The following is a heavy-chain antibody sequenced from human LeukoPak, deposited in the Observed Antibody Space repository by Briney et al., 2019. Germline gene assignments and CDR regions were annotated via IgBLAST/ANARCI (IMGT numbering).Heavy chain of an antibody. CDR3: ARDTVAGTFDY. Sequence: GRSLRLSCAASGFTFDDYAMHWVRQAPGKGLEWVSGISWNSGSIGYADSVKGRFTISRDNAKNSLYLQMNSLRAEDTAVYYCARDTVAGTFDYWGQGTLVTVSS. V-gene: IGHV3-9*01. CDR1: GFTFDDYA. J-gene: IGHJ4*02. CDR2: ISWNSGSI. D-gene: IGHD6-19*01.